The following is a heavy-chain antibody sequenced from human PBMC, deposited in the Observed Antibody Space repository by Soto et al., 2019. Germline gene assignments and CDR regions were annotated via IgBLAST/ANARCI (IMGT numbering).Heavy chain of an antibody. V-gene: IGHV4-61*01. Sequence: SETLSLTCTVSGGSVSSGSYYWSWIRQPPGKGLEWIGYIYYSGSTNYNPSLKSRVTISVDTSKNQFSLKLSSVTAADTAVYYCARAYDSPNDIFPFDPWGQGTLVTVSS. CDR2: IYYSGST. CDR3: ARAYDSPNDIFPFDP. D-gene: IGHD3-9*01. CDR1: GGSVSSGSYY. J-gene: IGHJ5*02.